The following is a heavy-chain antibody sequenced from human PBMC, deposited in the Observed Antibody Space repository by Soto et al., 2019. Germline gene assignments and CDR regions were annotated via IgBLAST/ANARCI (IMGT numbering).Heavy chain of an antibody. CDR1: GFTFSSYG. J-gene: IGHJ4*02. CDR2: ISYDGSNK. CDR3: AKGRPTKQNRLAADFDY. Sequence: QVQLVESGGGVVQPGRSLRLSCAASGFTFSSYGMHWVRQAPGKGLEWVAVISYDGSNKYYADSVKGRFTISRDNSKNTLYMQMNSLRAKDTAVYYCAKGRPTKQNRLAADFDYWGQGTLVTVSS. V-gene: IGHV3-30*18. D-gene: IGHD2-15*01.